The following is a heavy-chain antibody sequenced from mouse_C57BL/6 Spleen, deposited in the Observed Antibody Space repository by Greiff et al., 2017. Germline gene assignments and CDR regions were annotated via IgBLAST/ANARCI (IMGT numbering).Heavy chain of an antibody. Sequence: QVQLQQPGAELVRPGSSVKLSCKASGYTFTSYWMDWVKQRPGQGLEWIGNIYPSDSETHYTQKFKDKATLTVDKSSSTAYMQLSSLTSEDSAVYYCASPYDYDAWFAYWGQGTLVTVSA. CDR1: GYTFTSYW. CDR3: ASPYDYDAWFAY. CDR2: IYPSDSET. V-gene: IGHV1-61*01. J-gene: IGHJ3*01. D-gene: IGHD2-4*01.